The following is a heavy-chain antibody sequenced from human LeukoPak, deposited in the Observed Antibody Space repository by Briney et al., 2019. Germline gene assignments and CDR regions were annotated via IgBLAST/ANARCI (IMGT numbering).Heavy chain of an antibody. CDR2: IYSGGRT. Sequence: PGGSLRLSCAASGFTVSSNYMSWVRQAPGKGLEWGSVIYSGGRTYYADSVKGGFTISRDNSKNTLYLQMNSLRAEDTAVYYCASAYCGGDCYPLNFDYWGQGTLVTVSS. CDR3: ASAYCGGDCYPLNFDY. CDR1: GFTVSSNY. D-gene: IGHD2-21*02. J-gene: IGHJ4*02. V-gene: IGHV3-66*01.